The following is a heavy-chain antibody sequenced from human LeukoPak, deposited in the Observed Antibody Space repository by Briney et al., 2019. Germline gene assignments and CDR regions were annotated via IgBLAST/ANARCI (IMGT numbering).Heavy chain of an antibody. V-gene: IGHV5-51*01. CDR1: GYSFTSYW. CDR3: ARLPMLILTRAFDI. D-gene: IGHD3-16*01. Sequence: GESLKISCKGSGYSFTSYWIGWVRQMPGKGLEWMGIIYPGDSVTRYSPFFQGQVTISADKSISTAYLQWSSLKASDTAMYYCARLPMLILTRAFDIWGQGTMVTVSS. CDR2: IYPGDSVT. J-gene: IGHJ3*02.